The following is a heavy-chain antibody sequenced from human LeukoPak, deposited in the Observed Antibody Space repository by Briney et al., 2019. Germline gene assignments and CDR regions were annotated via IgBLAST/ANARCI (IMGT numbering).Heavy chain of an antibody. V-gene: IGHV1-46*01. CDR1: GGTFSSYV. Sequence: ASVKVSCKASGGTFSSYVINWVRQAPGQGLEWMGIINPSGGSTSYAQKFQGRVAMTRDMSTSTVYMELSSLRSEDTAVYYCARGQQRTTLNWFDPWGQGTLVTVSS. CDR3: ARGQQRTTLNWFDP. CDR2: INPSGGST. D-gene: IGHD6-13*01. J-gene: IGHJ5*02.